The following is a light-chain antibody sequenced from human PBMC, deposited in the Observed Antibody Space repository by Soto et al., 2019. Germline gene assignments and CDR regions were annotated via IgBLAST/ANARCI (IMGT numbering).Light chain of an antibody. J-gene: IGKJ1*01. V-gene: IGKV3-20*01. CDR2: GTS. CDR3: QQHGSSPLT. CDR1: QSVSSTY. Sequence: EILLTQSPGTLSLSPGERATLSCRASQSVSSTYLAGYQQKPGQAPRLLIYGTSSRATGIPDRFSGSGSGTDFTLTITRLEPEDFAVYYCQQHGSSPLTFGLGTKVEIK.